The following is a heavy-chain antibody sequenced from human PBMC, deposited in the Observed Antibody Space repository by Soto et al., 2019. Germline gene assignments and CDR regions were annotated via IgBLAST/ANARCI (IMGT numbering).Heavy chain of an antibody. CDR1: GFTFSTYR. V-gene: IGHV3-21*01. J-gene: IGHJ4*02. CDR3: ARVAFELVPAANDY. D-gene: IGHD2-2*01. Sequence: EVQLVESGGGLVKPGGSLRLSCAASGFTFSTYRMNWVRQVPGKGLEWVSLISTSSSYIYYADSVKGRFTISRDNAKNSLYLQMNSLRAEDTAVCYCARVAFELVPAANDYWGQGILVTVSS. CDR2: ISTSSSYI.